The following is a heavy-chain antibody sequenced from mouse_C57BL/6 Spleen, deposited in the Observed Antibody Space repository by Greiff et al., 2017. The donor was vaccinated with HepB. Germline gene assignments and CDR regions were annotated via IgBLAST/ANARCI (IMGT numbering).Heavy chain of an antibody. Sequence: QVQLQQPGAELVKPGASVKLSCKASGYTFTSYWMQWVKQRPGQGLEWIGEIDPSDSYTNYNQKFKGKATLTVDKSSSTAYMQLSSLTSEDSAVYYCARSNSNYGFDYWGQGTTLTVSS. CDR3: ARSNSNYGFDY. CDR1: GYTFTSYW. V-gene: IGHV1-50*01. D-gene: IGHD2-5*01. CDR2: IDPSDSYT. J-gene: IGHJ2*01.